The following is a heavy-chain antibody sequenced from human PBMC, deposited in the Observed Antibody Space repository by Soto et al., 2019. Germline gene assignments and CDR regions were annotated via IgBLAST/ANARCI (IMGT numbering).Heavy chain of an antibody. V-gene: IGHV1-8*01. D-gene: IGHD6-13*01. CDR1: GYTFTSYD. CDR3: ARETLPDSSSWGNYYYYGMDV. Sequence: ASVKFSCKASGYTFTSYDINWVRQATGQGLEWMGWMNPNSGNTGHAQKFQGRVTMTRNTSISTAYMELSSLRSEDTAVYYCARETLPDSSSWGNYYYYGMDVWGQGTTVTVSS. CDR2: MNPNSGNT. J-gene: IGHJ6*02.